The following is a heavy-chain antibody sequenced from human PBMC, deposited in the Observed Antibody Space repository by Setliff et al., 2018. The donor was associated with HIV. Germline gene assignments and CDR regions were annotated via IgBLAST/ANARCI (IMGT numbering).Heavy chain of an antibody. J-gene: IGHJ4*02. V-gene: IGHV1-18*01. CDR1: GYNFSSNG. CDR3: ARQFSNSFDY. Sequence: GASVKVSCKASGYNFSSNGISWVRQAPGQGLEWMGWISPYDLSERISQRFRGRVTMTRDTSINAAYLDLSGLTSDDAAVYYCARQFSNSFDYWGQGALVTVSS. D-gene: IGHD7-27*01. CDR2: ISPYDLS.